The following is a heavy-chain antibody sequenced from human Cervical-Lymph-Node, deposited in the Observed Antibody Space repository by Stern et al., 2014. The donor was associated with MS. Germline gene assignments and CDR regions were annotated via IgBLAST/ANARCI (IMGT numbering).Heavy chain of an antibody. CDR3: ARRGDGYNYYFDF. CDR2: IYPGYSKT. D-gene: IGHD5-24*01. Sequence: VQLVQSGAEVKRPGESLKISCKGSGYSFTNYWIGWVRQMPGKGLEWMGIIYPGYSKTTYSPTFQGRVTFSVDKSINTAYLQWGSLRASDTAMYYCARRGDGYNYYFDFWGQGTLVTVSS. CDR1: GYSFTNYW. J-gene: IGHJ4*02. V-gene: IGHV5-51*03.